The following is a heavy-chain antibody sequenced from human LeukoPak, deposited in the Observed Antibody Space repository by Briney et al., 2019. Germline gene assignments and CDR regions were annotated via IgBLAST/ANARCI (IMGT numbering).Heavy chain of an antibody. Sequence: ASVKVSCKASGYTFTSYDINWVRQATGQGLEWMGWMNPNSGNTGYAQKFQGRVTMTRDTSISTAYMELSRLRSDDTAVYYCASQLSHYDILSFPDYWGQGTLVTVSS. CDR2: MNPNSGNT. J-gene: IGHJ4*02. CDR1: GYTFTSYD. CDR3: ASQLSHYDILSFPDY. V-gene: IGHV1-8*01. D-gene: IGHD3-9*01.